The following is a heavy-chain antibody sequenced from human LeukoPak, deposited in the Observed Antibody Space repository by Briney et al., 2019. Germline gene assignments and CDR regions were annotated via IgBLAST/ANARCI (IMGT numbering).Heavy chain of an antibody. D-gene: IGHD4-17*01. CDR3: VRVYYGDFPDAFAI. Sequence: PSETLSLTCTVSGYSISSCYYWGWIRQPPGKGLEWIGSIYHSGSTYYNPSLKSRVTTSVETSKNQFSLKLGSVTAAETALYYCVRVYYGDFPDAFAIWGQGTMVTVSS. CDR1: GYSISSCYY. J-gene: IGHJ3*02. V-gene: IGHV4-38-2*02. CDR2: IYHSGST.